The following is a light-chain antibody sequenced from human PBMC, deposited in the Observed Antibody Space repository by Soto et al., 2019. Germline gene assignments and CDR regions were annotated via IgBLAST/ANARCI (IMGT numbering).Light chain of an antibody. V-gene: IGLV2-14*01. CDR3: SSYTSSSTLVV. J-gene: IGLJ2*01. Sequence: QSVLTQPASVSGSPGQSITISCTGTSSDVGGYHYVSWYQQHPGKAPKLMIYDVSNRPSGVSNRFSGSKSGNTASLTISGRQSEDEADYYCSSYTSSSTLVVFGGGTKLTVL. CDR1: SSDVGGYHY. CDR2: DVS.